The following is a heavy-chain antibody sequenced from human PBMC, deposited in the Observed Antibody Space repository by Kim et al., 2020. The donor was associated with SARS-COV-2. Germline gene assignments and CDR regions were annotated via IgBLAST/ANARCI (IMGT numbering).Heavy chain of an antibody. V-gene: IGHV7-4-1*02. Sequence: ASVKVSCKASGYTFTSYAMNWVRQAPGQGLEWMGWINTNTGNPTYAQGFTGRFVFSLDTSVSTAYLQISSLKAEDTAVYYCARGPRARGGGSASYYDILTGYYNPRFCPFDYWGQGTLVTVSS. J-gene: IGHJ4*02. CDR1: GYTFTSYA. CDR3: ARGPRARGGGSASYYDILTGYYNPRFCPFDY. D-gene: IGHD3-9*01. CDR2: INTNTGNP.